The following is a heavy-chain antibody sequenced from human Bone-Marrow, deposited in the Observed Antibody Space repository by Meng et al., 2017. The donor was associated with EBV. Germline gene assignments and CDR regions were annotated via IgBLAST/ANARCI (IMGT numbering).Heavy chain of an antibody. CDR2: ISSSSSYI. J-gene: IGHJ4*02. Sequence: EVQLVESGGGLVKPGGALSLSCAASGFTFSSYSMNWVRQAPGKGLEWVSSISSSSSYIYYADSVKGRFTISRDNAKNSLYLQMNSLRAEDTAVYYCASGHYDSSGYYFDYWGPGTLVTVSS. V-gene: IGHV3-21*01. D-gene: IGHD3-22*01. CDR3: ASGHYDSSGYYFDY. CDR1: GFTFSSYS.